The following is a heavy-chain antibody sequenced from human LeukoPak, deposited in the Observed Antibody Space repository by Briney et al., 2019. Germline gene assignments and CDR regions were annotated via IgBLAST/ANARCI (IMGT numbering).Heavy chain of an antibody. CDR3: ARGGEQWLVPGTYFDY. D-gene: IGHD6-19*01. V-gene: IGHV4-34*01. J-gene: IGHJ4*02. CDR2: TNHSGST. CDR1: GGSFSGYY. Sequence: SETLSLTCAVYGGSFSGYYWSWIRQPPGKGLEWIGETNHSGSTNYTPSLKSRVTISVDTSKNQFSLKLSSVTAADTAVYYCARGGEQWLVPGTYFDYWGQGTLVTVSS.